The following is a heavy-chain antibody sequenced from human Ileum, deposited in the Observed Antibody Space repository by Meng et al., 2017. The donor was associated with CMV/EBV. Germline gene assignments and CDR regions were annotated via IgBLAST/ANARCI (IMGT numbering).Heavy chain of an antibody. Sequence: QLQPWVAGLLTPSATLSLTCAFYDGSFSGDFWSVSHPPPGKGLEWISKVSHSGETNYNPSLKSRVTISLDTSKNQFSLHLSTVTAADTAVYYCAREPPCVPADSWGQGTLVTVSS. CDR2: VSHSGET. J-gene: IGHJ4*02. V-gene: IGHV4-34*02. CDR3: AREPPCVPADS. CDR1: DGSFSGDF.